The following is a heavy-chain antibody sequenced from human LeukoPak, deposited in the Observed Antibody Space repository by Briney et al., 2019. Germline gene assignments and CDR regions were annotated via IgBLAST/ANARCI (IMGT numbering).Heavy chain of an antibody. D-gene: IGHD3-22*01. CDR3: ARDYYDSVTDAFDI. V-gene: IGHV1-8*03. J-gene: IGHJ3*02. CDR2: MNPNSGNT. CDR1: GYTFTSYD. Sequence: ASVKVSCTASGYTFTSYDINWVRQAPGQGLEWMGWMNPNSGNTGYAQKFQGRVTITRNTSISTAYMELSSLRSENTAVYYCARDYYDSVTDAFDIWGQGTMVTVSS.